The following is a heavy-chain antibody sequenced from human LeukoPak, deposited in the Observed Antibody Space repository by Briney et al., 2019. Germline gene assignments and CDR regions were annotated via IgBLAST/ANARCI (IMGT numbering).Heavy chain of an antibody. J-gene: IGHJ4*02. D-gene: IGHD4-17*01. CDR3: AKDKTFGGELIY. CDR2: IRNDGSNQ. CDR1: GFTFSRFG. V-gene: IGHV3-30*02. Sequence: GGSLRLSCAASGFTFSRFGMHWVRQAPAKGLEWVAFIRNDGSNQFYADSVKGRFIISRDNSKKTLSLQMNSLRAEDTALYYCAKDKTFGGELIYWGQGTLVTVSS.